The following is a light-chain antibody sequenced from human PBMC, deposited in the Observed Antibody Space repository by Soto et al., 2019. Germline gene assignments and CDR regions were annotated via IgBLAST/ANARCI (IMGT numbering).Light chain of an antibody. CDR1: QSVRNNC. CDR3: QHYGGSSPRFI. Sequence: ENVLTQSPGTLSLSPGERATLACRASQSVRNNCLAWYQQKPGQAPRLLIYGASSRATGIPDRLSGSESGTDSALTLRKMEPEDCAILCCQHYGGSSPRFICRPGTKVDIK. V-gene: IGKV3-20*01. J-gene: IGKJ3*01. CDR2: GAS.